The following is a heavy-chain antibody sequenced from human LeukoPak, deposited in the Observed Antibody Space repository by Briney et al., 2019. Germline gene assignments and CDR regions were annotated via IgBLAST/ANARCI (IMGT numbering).Heavy chain of an antibody. J-gene: IGHJ6*04. CDR3: AELGITMIGGV. D-gene: IGHD3-10*02. Sequence: GGSLRLSCAASGFTFSSYWMSWVRQAPGKGLEWVANIKQDGSEKYYVDSVKGRSTISRDNAKNSLYLQMNSLRAEDTAVYYCAELGITMIGGVWGKGTTVTISS. CDR2: IKQDGSEK. CDR1: GFTFSSYW. V-gene: IGHV3-7*01.